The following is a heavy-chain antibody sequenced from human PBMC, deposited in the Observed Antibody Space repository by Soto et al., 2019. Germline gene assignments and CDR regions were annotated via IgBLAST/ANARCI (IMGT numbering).Heavy chain of an antibody. CDR1: GGSISSYY. Sequence: SETLSLTCTVSGGSISSYYWSWIRQPAGKGLEWIGRIYTSGSTNYNPSLKSRVTMSVDTSKNQFSLKLSSVTAADTAVYYCAREEVGDTYYYYYGMDVWGQGTTVTVYS. CDR3: AREEVGDTYYYYYGMDV. D-gene: IGHD1-26*01. J-gene: IGHJ6*02. CDR2: IYTSGST. V-gene: IGHV4-4*07.